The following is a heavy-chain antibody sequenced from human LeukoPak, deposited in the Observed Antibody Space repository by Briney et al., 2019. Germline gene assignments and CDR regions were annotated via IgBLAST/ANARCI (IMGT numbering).Heavy chain of an antibody. J-gene: IGHJ5*02. CDR3: ARVKYSSGSTSSWFDP. CDR1: GGSISITNYY. Sequence: NPSETLSLTCTVSGGSISITNYYWGWIRQPPGKGPEWVGSIYYSGDTYYNSSLQSRVTISADTSKNQFSLKLSSVTAADTAVYYCARVKYSSGSTSSWFDPWGQGTPVAVSS. D-gene: IGHD3-10*01. V-gene: IGHV4-39*02. CDR2: IYYSGDT.